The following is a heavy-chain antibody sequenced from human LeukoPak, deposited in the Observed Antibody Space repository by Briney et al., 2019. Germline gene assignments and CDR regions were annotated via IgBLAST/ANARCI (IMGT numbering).Heavy chain of an antibody. CDR3: ARAGGYYGSGSYYNGPFDY. V-gene: IGHV4-31*03. J-gene: IGHJ4*02. CDR2: IYYSGST. D-gene: IGHD3-10*01. Sequence: PSETLSLTCTVSGGSISSGGYYWSWIRQHPGKGLEWIGYIYYSGSTYYNPSLKSRVTISVDTSKNQFSLKLSSVTAADTAVDYCARAGGYYGSGSYYNGPFDYWGQGTLVTVSS. CDR1: GGSISSGGYY.